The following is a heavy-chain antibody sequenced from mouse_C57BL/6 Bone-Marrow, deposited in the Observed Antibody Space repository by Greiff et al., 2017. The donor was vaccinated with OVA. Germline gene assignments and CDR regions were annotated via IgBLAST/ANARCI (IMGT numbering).Heavy chain of an antibody. CDR1: GYSITSGYY. Sequence: DVKLQESGPGLVKPSQSLSLTCSVTGYSITSGYYWNWIRQFPGNKLEWMGYISYDGSNNYNPSLKNRISITRDTSKNQFFLKLNSVTTEDTATYYCARERLRRGMDYWGQGTSVTVSS. D-gene: IGHD2-4*01. V-gene: IGHV3-6*01. J-gene: IGHJ4*01. CDR2: ISYDGSN. CDR3: ARERLRRGMDY.